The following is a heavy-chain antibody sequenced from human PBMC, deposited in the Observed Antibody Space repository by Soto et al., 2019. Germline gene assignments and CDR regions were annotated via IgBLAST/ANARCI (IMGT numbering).Heavy chain of an antibody. CDR1: GDSINSFY. CDR3: ARWSPRIAAAGGNWFDP. CDR2: IYYSGST. Sequence: SETLSLTCTVSGDSINSFYWSWVRQPPGKGLEWIGYIYYSGSTSYNPSLESRVTISVDTSENQFSLKLSPVTAADTAVYYCARWSPRIAAAGGNWFDPWGQGTLVTVSS. J-gene: IGHJ5*02. V-gene: IGHV4-59*12. D-gene: IGHD6-13*01.